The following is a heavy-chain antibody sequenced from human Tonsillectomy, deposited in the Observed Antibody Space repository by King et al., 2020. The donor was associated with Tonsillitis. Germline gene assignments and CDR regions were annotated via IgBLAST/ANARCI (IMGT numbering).Heavy chain of an antibody. V-gene: IGHV4-61*02. J-gene: IGHJ4*02. D-gene: IGHD6-13*01. Sequence: QLQESGPGLVKPSQTLSLTCTVSGGSISSGSYYWNWIRQPAGKGLEWIGRIYTSGSTNYNPSLKSRVTMSIDTSKNQFSLKLSSVTAADTAVYYCARARGRARIAAAGLGYFDYWGQGTLVTVSS. CDR1: GGSISSGSYY. CDR3: ARARGRARIAAAGLGYFDY. CDR2: IYTSGST.